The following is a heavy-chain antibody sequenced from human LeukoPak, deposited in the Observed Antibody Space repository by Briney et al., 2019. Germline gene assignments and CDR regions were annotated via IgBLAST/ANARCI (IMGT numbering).Heavy chain of an antibody. J-gene: IGHJ4*02. D-gene: IGHD3-9*01. CDR3: ARGHDISTGYSPLDY. CDR2: IDHSGST. V-gene: IGHV4-4*02. CDR1: GGSISSINW. Sequence: SGTLSLTCAVSGGSISSINWWSWVRQPPGKGLEWIGEIDHSGSTNYNPSLKSRVTISVDKSKNQFSLKLSSVTAADTAVYYCARGHDISTGYSPLDYWGQGNLVTVSS.